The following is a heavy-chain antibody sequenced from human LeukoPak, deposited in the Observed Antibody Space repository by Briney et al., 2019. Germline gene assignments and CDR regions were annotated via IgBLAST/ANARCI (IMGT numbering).Heavy chain of an antibody. CDR2: IWYDGSNK. J-gene: IGHJ6*02. D-gene: IGHD2-15*01. Sequence: GGSLRLSCAASGFTFNTYAIHWVRQAPGEGLEWVAVIWYDGSNKYYADSVRGRFTISRDNSKNTLYLQMNSLRADDTAIYYCVRDPSCSGGGCYYYYGMDVWGQGTTVTVSS. CDR1: GFTFNTYA. CDR3: VRDPSCSGGGCYYYYGMDV. V-gene: IGHV3-33*01.